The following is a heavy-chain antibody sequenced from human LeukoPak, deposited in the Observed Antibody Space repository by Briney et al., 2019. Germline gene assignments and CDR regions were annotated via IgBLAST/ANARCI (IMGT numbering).Heavy chain of an antibody. J-gene: IGHJ4*02. CDR1: GFTVSSNY. D-gene: IGHD6-13*01. V-gene: IGHV3-66*02. CDR2: IYSGGST. Sequence: GGSLRLSCAASGFTVSSNYMSWVRQAPGKGLEWVSVIYSGGSTYYADSVKGRFTISRDNSKNTLYPQMNSLRAEDTAVYYCARTVSSWYVYYFDYWGQGTLVTVSS. CDR3: ARTVSSWYVYYFDY.